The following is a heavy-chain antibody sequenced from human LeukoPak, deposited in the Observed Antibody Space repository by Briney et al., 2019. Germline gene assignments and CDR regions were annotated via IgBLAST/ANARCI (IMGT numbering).Heavy chain of an antibody. J-gene: IGHJ5*02. CDR3: ARHEVVVPAATGWFDP. V-gene: IGHV4-39*01. CDR1: GGSISSSSYY. D-gene: IGHD2-2*01. Sequence: SETLSLTCTVSGGSISSSSYYWGWIRQPPGKGLEWIGSIYYSGSTYYNPSLKSRVTISVDTSKNQFSLKLSSVTAADTAVYYCARHEVVVPAATGWFDPWGQGTLVTVSS. CDR2: IYYSGST.